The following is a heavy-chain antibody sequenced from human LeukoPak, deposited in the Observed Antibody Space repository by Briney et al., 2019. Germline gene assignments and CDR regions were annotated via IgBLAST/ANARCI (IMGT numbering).Heavy chain of an antibody. Sequence: PGESLKISCKASSYNFANYWIGWVRQMPGKGLEWMGIIFPAGSHTIYSPSFQGQVTISVDRSTSTAYLQWSTLKASDTAMYYCARRNYTSVWFDPWGQGTLVTVSS. J-gene: IGHJ5*02. V-gene: IGHV5-51*01. D-gene: IGHD1-7*01. CDR3: ARRNYTSVWFDP. CDR1: SYNFANYW. CDR2: IFPAGSHT.